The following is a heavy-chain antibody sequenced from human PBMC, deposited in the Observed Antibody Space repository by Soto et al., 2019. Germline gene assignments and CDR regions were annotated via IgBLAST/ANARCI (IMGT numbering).Heavy chain of an antibody. CDR2: IYATGTT. CDR3: VRDGTKTLRDWFDP. Sequence: AWETLSLTCTVPGASISGFYWSWIRKSAGKGLEWIGRIYATGTTDYNPSLKSRVMMSVDTSKKQFSLKLRSVTAADTAVYYCVRDGTKTLRDWFDPWGQGISVTVSS. CDR1: GASISGFY. D-gene: IGHD1-1*01. J-gene: IGHJ5*02. V-gene: IGHV4-4*07.